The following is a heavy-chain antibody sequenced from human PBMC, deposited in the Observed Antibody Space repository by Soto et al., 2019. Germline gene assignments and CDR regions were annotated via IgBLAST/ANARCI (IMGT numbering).Heavy chain of an antibody. D-gene: IGHD3-10*01. CDR2: LNGAGGST. CDR1: GFTFSDYA. J-gene: IGHJ6*02. CDR3: AAPRDEYGSGISWFTYGMDV. Sequence: PGGSLRLSCLASGFTFSDYAMTWVRHIPGRGLEWVSSLNGAGGSTYYADSVRGRFTISRDNSQNTLFLQINRLTVDDTAIYYCAAPRDEYGSGISWFTYGMDVWGQGTTVTVSS. V-gene: IGHV3-23*01.